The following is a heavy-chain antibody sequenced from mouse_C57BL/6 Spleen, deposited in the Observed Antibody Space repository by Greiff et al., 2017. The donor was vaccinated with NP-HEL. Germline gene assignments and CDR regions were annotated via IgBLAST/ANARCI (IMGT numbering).Heavy chain of an antibody. V-gene: IGHV1-80*01. CDR2: IYPGDGDT. CDR1: GYAFSSYW. CDR3: ARGGGSSVYFDY. Sequence: VQRVESGAELVKPGASVKISCKASGYAFSSYWMNWVKQRPGKGLEWIGQIYPGDGDTNYNGKFKGKATLTADKSSSTAYMQLSSLTSEDSAVYFCARGGGSSVYFDYWGQGTTLTVSS. J-gene: IGHJ2*01. D-gene: IGHD1-1*01.